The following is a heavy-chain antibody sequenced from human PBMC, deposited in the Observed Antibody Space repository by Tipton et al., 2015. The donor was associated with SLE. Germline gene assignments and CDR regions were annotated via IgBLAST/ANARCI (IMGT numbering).Heavy chain of an antibody. CDR2: TYYRSKWYN. CDR1: GDSVSRNSAA. D-gene: IGHD7-27*01. V-gene: IGHV6-1*01. CDR3: ARDELGMEPDSFDI. Sequence: GLVKPSQTLSLTCAISGDSVSRNSAAWNWIRQSPSRGLEWLGRTYYRSKWYNDYAVSVKSRMTINPDTSKNQFSLQLNSVTHEDTAVYYCARDELGMEPDSFDILGQGTMVTVSS. J-gene: IGHJ3*02.